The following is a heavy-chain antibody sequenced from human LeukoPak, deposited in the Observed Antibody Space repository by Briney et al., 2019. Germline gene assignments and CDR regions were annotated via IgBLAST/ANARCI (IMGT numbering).Heavy chain of an antibody. V-gene: IGHV4-39*01. CDR2: IYYSGST. CDR1: GGSISSSSYY. CDR3: ARHGHGYQWLVTYYFDY. D-gene: IGHD6-19*01. J-gene: IGHJ4*02. Sequence: PSETLSLTCTVSGGSISSSSYYWGWIRQPPGKGLEWIGSIYYSGSTYYNPSLKSRVTTSVDTSKNQFSLKLSSVTAADTAVYYCARHGHGYQWLVTYYFDYWGQGTLVTVSS.